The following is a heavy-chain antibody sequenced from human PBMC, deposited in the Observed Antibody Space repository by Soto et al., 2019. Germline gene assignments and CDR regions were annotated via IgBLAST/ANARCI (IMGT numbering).Heavy chain of an antibody. CDR1: GGTFSSYA. D-gene: IGHD3-16*01. J-gene: IGHJ6*02. Sequence: QVQLVQSGAEVKKPGSSVKVSCKASGGTFSSYAISWVRQAPGQGLEWMGGIIPIFGTADYAQKFQGRVTVTADDFTSTAYMELSSLRSEDTAVYSCALPLGGIHYYSAMAVWGQVPSVTVSS. CDR3: ALPLGGIHYYSAMAV. V-gene: IGHV1-69*12. CDR2: IIPIFGTA.